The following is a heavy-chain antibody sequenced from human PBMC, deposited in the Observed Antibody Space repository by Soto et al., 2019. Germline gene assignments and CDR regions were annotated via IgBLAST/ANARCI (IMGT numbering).Heavy chain of an antibody. Sequence: QMQLVQSGPEVKKPGTSVRVSCKASGFDFGSFGMQWVRQAHGQGLEWIGWIVVGNGNTNYAQKFQGRVSITRDMFTRTTSMDLYHLRSEDAAVYFGSTDRPDMATGWPAWGKGNTVTVSS. D-gene: IGHD2-15*01. CDR2: IVVGNGNT. V-gene: IGHV1-58*02. CDR1: GFDFGSFG. CDR3: STDRPDMATGWPA. J-gene: IGHJ6*04.